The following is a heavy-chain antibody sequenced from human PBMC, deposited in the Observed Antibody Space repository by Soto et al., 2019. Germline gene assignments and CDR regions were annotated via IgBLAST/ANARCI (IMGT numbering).Heavy chain of an antibody. CDR2: ISGSGGST. V-gene: IGHV3-23*01. CDR3: ATYYGYRLGRYDY. CDR1: GFTFSSYA. D-gene: IGHD3-10*01. J-gene: IGHJ4*02. Sequence: LRLSCAASGFTFSSYAMSWVRQAPGKGLEWVSAISGSGGSTYYADSVKGRFTISRDNSKNTLYLQMNSLRAEDTAVYYCATYYGYRLGRYDYWGQGTLVTVSS.